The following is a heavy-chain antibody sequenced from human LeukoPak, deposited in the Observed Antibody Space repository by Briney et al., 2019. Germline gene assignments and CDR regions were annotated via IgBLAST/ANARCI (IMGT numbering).Heavy chain of an antibody. Sequence: PGGSLRLSCAASGFTVSSYYWGWIRQPPGKGLEWIGYIYYSGSTSYNPSLKSRVTISVDTSKNQFSLKLSSVTAADTAVYYCARLYGGNSGWFDPWGQGTLVTVSS. J-gene: IGHJ5*02. CDR2: IYYSGST. CDR3: ARLYGGNSGWFDP. V-gene: IGHV4-59*08. CDR1: GFTVSSYY. D-gene: IGHD4-23*01.